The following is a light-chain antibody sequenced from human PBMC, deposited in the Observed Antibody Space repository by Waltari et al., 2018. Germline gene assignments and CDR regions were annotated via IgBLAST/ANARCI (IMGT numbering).Light chain of an antibody. CDR2: AAS. CDR3: QQSYSTPPIT. CDR1: QSISSY. V-gene: IGKV1-39*01. J-gene: IGKJ5*01. Sequence: DIQMTQSPSSLSASVGDRVTITCRASQSISSYLNWYQKKPGKAPKLLIYAASSLKSGVPSRFSGSGSGTDFTLTISSLQPEDFATYYCQQSYSTPPITFGQGTRLEIK.